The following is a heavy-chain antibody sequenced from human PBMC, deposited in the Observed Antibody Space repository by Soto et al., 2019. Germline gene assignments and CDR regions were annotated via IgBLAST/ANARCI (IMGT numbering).Heavy chain of an antibody. D-gene: IGHD3-16*01. CDR3: AKDQDDHTHSYDYIWGSYRPMDY. CDR1: GFTFSSYG. V-gene: IGHV3-30*18. Sequence: GGSLRLSCAASGFTFSSYGMHWVRQAPGKGLEWVAVISYDGSNKYYADSVKGRFTISRDNSKNTLYLQMNSLRAEDTAVYYCAKDQDDHTHSYDYIWGSYRPMDYWGQGTLVTVSS. CDR2: ISYDGSNK. J-gene: IGHJ4*02.